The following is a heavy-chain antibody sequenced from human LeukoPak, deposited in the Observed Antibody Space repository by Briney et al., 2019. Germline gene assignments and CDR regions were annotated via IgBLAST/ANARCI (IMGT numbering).Heavy chain of an antibody. J-gene: IGHJ5*02. D-gene: IGHD1-1*01. CDR3: ARDRLQLQS. V-gene: IGHV4-38-2*02. Sequence: SETLSLTCTVSGYSISSGYYWGWIRQPPGKGLEWIGEINHSGNTNYNPSLKSRVTISVDTSKNQFSLKLSSVTAADTAVYYCARDRLQLQSWGQGTLVTVSS. CDR1: GYSISSGYY. CDR2: INHSGNT.